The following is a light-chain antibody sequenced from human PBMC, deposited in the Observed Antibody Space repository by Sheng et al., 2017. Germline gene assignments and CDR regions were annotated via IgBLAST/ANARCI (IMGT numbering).Light chain of an antibody. J-gene: IGKJ2*01. CDR3: QTYDSAPHN. Sequence: AVGDRVTITCRASQDITNYLAWYQQQPGKVPKLLIYAASTLHSGVPSRFSGSGFGTEFSLTISSLQPEDAATYYCQTYDSAPHNFGQGTNLQIK. CDR2: AAS. CDR1: QDITNY. V-gene: IGKV1-27*01.